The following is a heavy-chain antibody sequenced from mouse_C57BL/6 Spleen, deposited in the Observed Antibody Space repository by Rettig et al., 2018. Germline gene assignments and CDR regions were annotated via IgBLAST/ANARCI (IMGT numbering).Heavy chain of an antibody. J-gene: IGHJ2*01. V-gene: IGHV1-53*01. CDR2: INPSNGGT. D-gene: IGHD4-1*01. CDR3: AYNWALDY. Sequence: PGQGLEWIGNINPSNGGTNYNEKFKSKATLTVDKSSSTAYMPLSSLTSEDSAVYYCAYNWALDYWGQGTTLTVSS.